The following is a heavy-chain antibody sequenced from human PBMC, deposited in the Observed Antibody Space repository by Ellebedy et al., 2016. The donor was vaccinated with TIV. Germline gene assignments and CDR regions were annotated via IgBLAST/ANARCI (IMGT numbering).Heavy chain of an antibody. CDR1: GFSFAIYG. V-gene: IGHV3-30*18. CDR2: ISLDGGHE. J-gene: IGHJ4*02. Sequence: PGGSLSLSCVASGFSFAIYGMHWVRQAPGTGPEWVAAISLDGGHEYYADSVKGRFTISRDNSKNTVYLQMNSLSSEDTAVYYCSKTKDSGVWQFHYWGQGIPVTVSS. D-gene: IGHD2-15*01. CDR3: SKTKDSGVWQFHY.